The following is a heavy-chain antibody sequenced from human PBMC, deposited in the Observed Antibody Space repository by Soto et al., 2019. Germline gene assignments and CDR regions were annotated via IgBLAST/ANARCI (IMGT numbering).Heavy chain of an antibody. J-gene: IGHJ6*02. D-gene: IGHD2-15*01. V-gene: IGHV1-69*12. CDR1: GGTFSSYA. Sequence: QVQLVQSGAEVKKPGSSVKVSCKASGGTFSSYAISWVRQAPGQGLEWMGGIIPIFGTANYAQKFQGRVTITADESTSTGYIELSSLRSEDTAVYYCARVKCSGGSCYQARGMDVWGQGTTVTVSS. CDR2: IIPIFGTA. CDR3: ARVKCSGGSCYQARGMDV.